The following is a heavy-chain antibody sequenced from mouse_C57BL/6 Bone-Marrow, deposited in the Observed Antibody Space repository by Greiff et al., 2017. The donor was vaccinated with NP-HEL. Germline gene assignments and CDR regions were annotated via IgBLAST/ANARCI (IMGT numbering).Heavy chain of an antibody. Sequence: QVHVKQSGAELVKPGASVKLSCKASGYTFTSYWMQWVKQRPGQGLEWIGEIDPSDSYTNYNQKFKGKATLTVDTASSTAYMQLSSLTSEDSAVYYCARSYDYDFYFDVWGTGTTVTVSS. CDR1: GYTFTSYW. CDR2: IDPSDSYT. CDR3: ARSYDYDFYFDV. V-gene: IGHV1-50*01. D-gene: IGHD2-4*01. J-gene: IGHJ1*03.